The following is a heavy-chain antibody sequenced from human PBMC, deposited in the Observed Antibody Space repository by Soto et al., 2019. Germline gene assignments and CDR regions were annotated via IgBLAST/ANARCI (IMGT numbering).Heavy chain of an antibody. CDR2: IYYTGTT. V-gene: IGHV4-59*08. Sequence: QVQLQESGPGLVKPSETLSLTCTVSGGSIRDYYWGWIRQSPGKGLEWIGYIYYTGTTKYNPSLKSRVTISVDSSKHQFSLKLDSVTAADTAVYYCARLGGYYQAFDSWGQGTLVTVSS. CDR3: ARLGGYYQAFDS. CDR1: GGSIRDYY. D-gene: IGHD3-22*01. J-gene: IGHJ4*02.